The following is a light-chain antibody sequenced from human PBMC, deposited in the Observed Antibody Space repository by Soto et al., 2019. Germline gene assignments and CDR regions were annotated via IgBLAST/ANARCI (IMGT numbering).Light chain of an antibody. J-gene: IGKJ4*01. CDR2: EAS. CDR3: QQHANWPLT. CDR1: QSVGNN. Sequence: EIVLTQSPATLSLSPGERATLSCRASQSVGNNLAWYQQKPGQAPGFLIYEASTRATGIPARFSGSGSGTDFTLTISSLEPEDFAVYYCQQHANWPLTFGGGTKVEIK. V-gene: IGKV3-11*01.